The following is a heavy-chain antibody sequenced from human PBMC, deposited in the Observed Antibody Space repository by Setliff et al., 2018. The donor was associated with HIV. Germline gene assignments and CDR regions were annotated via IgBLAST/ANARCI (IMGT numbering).Heavy chain of an antibody. V-gene: IGHV3-21*01. CDR3: VRDKTLNCGTTDCYFKYYMDV. D-gene: IGHD2-2*01. CDR1: GINFNMYS. CDR2: LSSSGLHT. J-gene: IGHJ6*03. Sequence: GGSLRLSCVASGINFNMYSMNWVRQAPGKGLEWVSSLSSSGLHTYYADSVKGRFTISRDNAKNSLYLQMNNLTAEDTALYYCVRDKTLNCGTTDCYFKYYMDVWGTGTTVPVSS.